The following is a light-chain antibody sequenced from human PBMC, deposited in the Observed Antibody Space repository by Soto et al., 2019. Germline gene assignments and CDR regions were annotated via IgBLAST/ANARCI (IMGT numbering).Light chain of an antibody. CDR3: QQSYSTLT. Sequence: DIQMTQSPSSLSASVGDRVTITCRASQSISSYLNCYQQKPGKAPKLLIYAASSLQSWVPSRFSGSGSGTDFTLTISSLQPEDFATYYCQQSYSTLTVGGGTNVDIK. V-gene: IGKV1-39*01. CDR1: QSISSY. J-gene: IGKJ4*02. CDR2: AAS.